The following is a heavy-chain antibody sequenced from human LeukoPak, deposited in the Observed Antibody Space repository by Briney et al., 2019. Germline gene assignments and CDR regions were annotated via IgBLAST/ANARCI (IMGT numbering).Heavy chain of an antibody. CDR2: ISAYNGKT. D-gene: IGHD2-2*01. CDR1: GYTFTSYG. Sequence: GASVKVSCKASGYTFTSYGISGVRQAPGQGLEGMGWISAYNGKTNYAQKLQGRVTITSHTSTSTAYMELRSLRSDDTAVYYCARDYCSSTSCYVAFDPWGQGTLVTVSS. V-gene: IGHV1-18*01. CDR3: ARDYCSSTSCYVAFDP. J-gene: IGHJ5*02.